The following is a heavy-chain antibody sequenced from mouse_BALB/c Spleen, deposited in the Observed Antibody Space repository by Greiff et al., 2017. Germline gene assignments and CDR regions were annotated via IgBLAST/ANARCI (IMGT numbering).Heavy chain of an antibody. CDR3: ARGLLRPMDY. J-gene: IGHJ4*01. V-gene: IGHV5-6-3*01. CDR1: GFTFSSYG. D-gene: IGHD1-2*01. Sequence: EVQLQESGGGLVQPGGSLKLSCAASGFTFSSYGMSWVRQTPDKRLELVATINSNGGSTYYPDSVKGRFTISRDNAKNTLYLQMSSLKSEDTAMYYCARGLLRPMDYWGQGTSVTVSS. CDR2: INSNGGST.